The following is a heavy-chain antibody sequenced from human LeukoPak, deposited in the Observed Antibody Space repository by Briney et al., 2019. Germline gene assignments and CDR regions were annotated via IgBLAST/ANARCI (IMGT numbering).Heavy chain of an antibody. J-gene: IGHJ3*02. CDR2: ISYDGSNK. CDR1: GFTFSSYG. Sequence: GGSLRLSCAASGFTFSSYGMHWVRQAPGKGLEWVAVISYDGSNKYYADSVKGRFTISRDNSKNTLYLQMNSLRAEDTAVYYCALAMAGYHPDYAFDIWGQGTMVTVSS. CDR3: ALAMAGYHPDYAFDI. D-gene: IGHD5-24*01. V-gene: IGHV3-30*03.